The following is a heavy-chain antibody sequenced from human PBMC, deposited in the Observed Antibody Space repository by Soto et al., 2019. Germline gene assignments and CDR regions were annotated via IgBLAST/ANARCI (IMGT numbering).Heavy chain of an antibody. CDR2: ISGSGGST. V-gene: IGHV3-23*01. J-gene: IGHJ6*02. Sequence: HPGGSLRLSCAASGFTFSSYAMSWVRQAPGKGLEWVSAISGSGGSTYYADSVKGRFTISRDNSKNTLYLQMNSLRAEDTAVYYCAKVWSGYLDYYYYGLDVWGQGTTVTVSS. CDR3: AKVWSGYLDYYYYGLDV. CDR1: GFTFSSYA. D-gene: IGHD3-3*01.